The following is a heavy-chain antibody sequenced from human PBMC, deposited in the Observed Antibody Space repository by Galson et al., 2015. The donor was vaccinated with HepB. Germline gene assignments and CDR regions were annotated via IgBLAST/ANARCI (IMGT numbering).Heavy chain of an antibody. CDR3: AKSIHLGRGFDS. J-gene: IGHJ4*02. CDR2: TYYRSKWST. Sequence: CAISGDSVSGNSVGWNWIRQSPSRGLEWLGRTYYRSKWSTDSAVSVKSRITINPDTSKHQFSLQLNSVTPEDTAVYYCAKSIHLGRGFDSWGQGTLVTVSS. V-gene: IGHV6-1*01. CDR1: GDSVSGNSVG. D-gene: IGHD7-27*01.